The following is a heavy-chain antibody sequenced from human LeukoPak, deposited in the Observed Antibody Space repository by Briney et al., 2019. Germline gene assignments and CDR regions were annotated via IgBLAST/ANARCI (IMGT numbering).Heavy chain of an antibody. D-gene: IGHD3-9*01. CDR2: ISSSSSYI. V-gene: IGHV3-21*01. Sequence: GGSLRLSCAASGLTFSSYSMNWVRQAPGKGLEWVSSISSSSSYIYYADSVKGRFTISRDNAKNSLYVQMNSLRAEDTAVYYCARDREYDILTGYPLGYYGMDVWGQGTTVTVSS. CDR1: GLTFSSYS. J-gene: IGHJ6*02. CDR3: ARDREYDILTGYPLGYYGMDV.